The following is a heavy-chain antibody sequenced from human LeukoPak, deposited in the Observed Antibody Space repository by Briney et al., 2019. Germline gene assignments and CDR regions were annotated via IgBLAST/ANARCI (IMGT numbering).Heavy chain of an antibody. Sequence: GASVKVSCKASGYTFTGYYMHWVRQAPGQGLEWMGWINPNSGGTNYAQKFQGWVTMTRDTSISTAYMELSSLRSEDTAVYYCARGGIPGTPNWFDLWGQGTLVTVSS. CDR3: ARGGIPGTPNWFDL. CDR2: INPNSGGT. CDR1: GYTFTGYY. V-gene: IGHV1-2*04. J-gene: IGHJ5*02. D-gene: IGHD1-20*01.